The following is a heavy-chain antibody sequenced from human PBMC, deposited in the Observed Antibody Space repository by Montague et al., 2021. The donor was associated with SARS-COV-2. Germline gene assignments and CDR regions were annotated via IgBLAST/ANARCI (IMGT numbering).Heavy chain of an antibody. CDR3: ARAFLGVGENRGSGLDV. J-gene: IGHJ6*02. CDR2: ISSSSSSE. CDR1: GFTFSSYS. D-gene: IGHD3-10*01. V-gene: IGHV3-48*02. Sequence: FLRLSCAASGFTFSSYSMNWFRQAPGKGLEWISYISSSSSSEYFADSVKGRFTVFRYNARTSLYLQMNSLRDEDTDFYYCARAFLGVGENRGSGLDVWGQGTTVTVSS.